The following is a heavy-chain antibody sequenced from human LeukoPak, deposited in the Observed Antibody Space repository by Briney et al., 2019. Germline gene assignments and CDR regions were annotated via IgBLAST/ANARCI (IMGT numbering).Heavy chain of an antibody. J-gene: IGHJ4*02. CDR2: ISWNSGSI. V-gene: IGHV3-9*01. D-gene: IGHD3-10*01. CDR3: AKDSLGELLAQPDY. Sequence: PGGSLRLSCAASRFTFDDYAMHWVRQAPGKGLEWVSGISWNSGSIGYADSVKGRFTISRDNAKNSLYLQMNSLRAEDTALYYCAKDSLGELLAQPDYWGQGTLVTVSS. CDR1: RFTFDDYA.